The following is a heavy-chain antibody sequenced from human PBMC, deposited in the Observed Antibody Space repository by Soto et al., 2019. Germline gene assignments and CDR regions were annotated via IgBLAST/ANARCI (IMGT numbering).Heavy chain of an antibody. V-gene: IGHV3-30*18. CDR1: GFTFSSYG. CDR3: AKDTYYYDRSGYYTYDH. J-gene: IGHJ4*02. Sequence: GGSLRLSFAASGFTFSSYGVHWVRQAPGKGLEWVASVSYDGSNKHYADSVKGRFTISRDNSRNTLDLQMNSLRAEDTAVYYCAKDTYYYDRSGYYTYDHWGQGT. D-gene: IGHD3-22*01. CDR2: VSYDGSNK.